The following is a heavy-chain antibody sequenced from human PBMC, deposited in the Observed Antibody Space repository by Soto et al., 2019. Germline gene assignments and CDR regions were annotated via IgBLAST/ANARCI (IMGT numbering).Heavy chain of an antibody. D-gene: IGHD6-13*01. V-gene: IGHV1-18*01. CDR1: GYTFTSYG. J-gene: IGHJ5*02. CDR2: INSYNGNT. Sequence: ASVKVSCKASGYTFTSYGISWVRQAPGQGLEWMGWINSYNGNTNYAQKLQGRVTMTTDTSTSTAYMELRSLRSDDTAVYYCAREPAAGIWFDPWGQGTLVTVSS. CDR3: AREPAAGIWFDP.